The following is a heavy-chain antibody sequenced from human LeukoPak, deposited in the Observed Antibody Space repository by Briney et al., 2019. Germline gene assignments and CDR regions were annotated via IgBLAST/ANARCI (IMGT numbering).Heavy chain of an antibody. CDR2: IGGSGGDI. Sequence: PGGSLRLSCAASGFAFSDCYMTWIRHAPGKGLEYISYIGGSGGDITYADSVRGRFTVSRDNAKNSLYLQMNSLRVEDTAVYYCARYARELDYWGQGSLVTVSS. CDR1: GFAFSDCY. J-gene: IGHJ4*02. CDR3: ARYARELDY. D-gene: IGHD2-2*01. V-gene: IGHV3-11*01.